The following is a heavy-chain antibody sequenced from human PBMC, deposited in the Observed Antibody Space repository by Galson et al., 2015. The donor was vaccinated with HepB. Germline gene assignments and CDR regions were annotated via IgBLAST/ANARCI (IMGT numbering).Heavy chain of an antibody. CDR2: IYYSGST. V-gene: IGHV4-39*01. Sequence: LSLTCTVSGGSISSSSYYWGWIRQPPGKGLEWIGSIYYSGSTYYNPSLKSRVTISVDTSKNQFSLKLSSVTAADTAVYYCARRGSITGTWYNWFDPRGQGTLVTVSS. CDR3: ARRGSITGTWYNWFDP. D-gene: IGHD1-7*01. CDR1: GGSISSSSYY. J-gene: IGHJ5*02.